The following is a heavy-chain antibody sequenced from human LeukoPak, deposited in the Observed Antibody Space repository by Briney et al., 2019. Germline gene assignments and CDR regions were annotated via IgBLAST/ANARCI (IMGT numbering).Heavy chain of an antibody. CDR2: INPSGGST. Sequence: EASVKVSCKASGYTFTRYYMHWVRQAPGQGNELMGIINPSGGSTSYAQKFQGRVTMTRDTSTSTVYMELSSMRSEDMAIHYCARVSCGGDCYADAFDIWGQGTMVTVSS. CDR1: GYTFTRYY. V-gene: IGHV1-46*01. CDR3: ARVSCGGDCYADAFDI. J-gene: IGHJ3*02. D-gene: IGHD2-21*02.